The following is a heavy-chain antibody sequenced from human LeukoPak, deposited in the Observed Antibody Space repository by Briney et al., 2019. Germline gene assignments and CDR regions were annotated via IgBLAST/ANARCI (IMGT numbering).Heavy chain of an antibody. V-gene: IGHV3-23*01. CDR2: ISGSDGGT. D-gene: IGHD3-9*01. CDR1: GFTFSNYA. J-gene: IGHJ4*02. Sequence: GGSLRLSCAASGFTFSNYAMNWVRQAPGKGLDWVSGISGSDGGTFYADSVKGRFTISRDNAKNTLYLQMNSLRAEDTAVYYCGRELDWLPTLDYWGQGTLVTVSS. CDR3: GRELDWLPTLDY.